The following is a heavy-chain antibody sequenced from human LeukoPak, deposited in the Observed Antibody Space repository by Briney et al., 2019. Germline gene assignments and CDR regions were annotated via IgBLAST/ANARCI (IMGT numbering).Heavy chain of an antibody. Sequence: SETLSLTCTVSGGSISSYYWSWIRQPPGKGLEWIGYIYYSGSTNYNPSLKSRVTISVDTSKNQFSLKLSSVTAADTAVYYCARFTIFSANLHANWGQGTLVTVSS. D-gene: IGHD3-9*01. V-gene: IGHV4-59*01. J-gene: IGHJ4*02. CDR3: ARFTIFSANLHAN. CDR2: IYYSGST. CDR1: GGSISSYY.